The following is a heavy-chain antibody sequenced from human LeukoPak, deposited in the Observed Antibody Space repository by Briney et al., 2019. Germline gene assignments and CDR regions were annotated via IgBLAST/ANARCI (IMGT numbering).Heavy chain of an antibody. CDR3: ARDVATGVPIDYYYYYMDV. V-gene: IGHV4-39*07. CDR2: IYYSEST. J-gene: IGHJ6*03. D-gene: IGHD5-12*01. CDR1: GGSISSSSYY. Sequence: SETLSLTCTVSGGSISSSSYYWGWIRQPPGKGLEWIGSIYYSESTYYNPSLKSRVTISVDTSKNQFSLKLSSVTAADTAVYYCARDVATGVPIDYYYYYMDVWGKGTTVTVSS.